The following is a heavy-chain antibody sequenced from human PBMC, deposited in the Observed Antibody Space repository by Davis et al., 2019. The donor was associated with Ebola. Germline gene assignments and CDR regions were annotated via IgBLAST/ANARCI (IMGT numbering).Heavy chain of an antibody. J-gene: IGHJ4*02. Sequence: AASVKVSCKASGYTFTSYDINWVRQATGQGLEWMGWMNPNSGNTGYAQKFQGRVTMTRNTSISTAYMELSSLRSEDTAVYYCAKTGPSGTAVAGTPYWGQGTLVTVSS. CDR3: AKTGPSGTAVAGTPY. CDR1: GYTFTSYD. CDR2: MNPNSGNT. D-gene: IGHD6-19*01. V-gene: IGHV1-8*01.